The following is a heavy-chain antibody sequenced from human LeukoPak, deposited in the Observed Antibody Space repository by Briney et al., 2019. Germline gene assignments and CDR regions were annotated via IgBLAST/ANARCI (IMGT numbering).Heavy chain of an antibody. J-gene: IGHJ4*02. CDR1: GYTLTELA. CDR2: FDPGDGET. D-gene: IGHD3-10*01. Sequence: GASVKVSCKVSGYTLTELAMHWVRQAPGKGLEWMGGFDPGDGETIYAQKFQGRVTMTEDTSTDTAYMELSSLRSEDTAVYYCATQKRLRGVISTMVYWGQGTLVTVSS. V-gene: IGHV1-24*01. CDR3: ATQKRLRGVISTMVY.